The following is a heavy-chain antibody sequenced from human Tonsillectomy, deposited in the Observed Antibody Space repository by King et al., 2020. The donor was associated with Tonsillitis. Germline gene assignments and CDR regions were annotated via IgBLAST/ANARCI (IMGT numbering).Heavy chain of an antibody. D-gene: IGHD3-3*01. V-gene: IGHV3-33*01. CDR2: IWYDGNDK. J-gene: IGHJ6*03. Sequence: VQLVESGGGVVQPGRSLRLSCAASGFTLSSFGMHWVRQAPGKGLEWVAVIWYDGNDKYYADSVKGRFTISRDNSKNTLFLEMNSLKAEDTAVYYCATMYYDFWSGYYPNLNYYTYFYMDVWGKGTTVAVSS. CDR1: GFTLSSFG. CDR3: ATMYYDFWSGYYPNLNYYTYFYMDV.